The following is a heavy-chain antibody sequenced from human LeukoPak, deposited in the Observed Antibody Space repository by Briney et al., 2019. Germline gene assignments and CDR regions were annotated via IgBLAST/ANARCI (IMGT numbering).Heavy chain of an antibody. CDR3: ARDSNYYYYYYMDV. D-gene: IGHD6-13*01. J-gene: IGHJ6*03. CDR1: GGSISSSNW. V-gene: IGHV4-4*02. Sequence: SGTLSLTCAVSGGSISSSNWWSWVRQPPGKGLEWIGEIYHSGSTNYNPSLKSRVTISVDKSKNQFSLKLSSVTAADTAVYYCARDSNYYYYYYMDVWGKGTTVTVSS. CDR2: IYHSGST.